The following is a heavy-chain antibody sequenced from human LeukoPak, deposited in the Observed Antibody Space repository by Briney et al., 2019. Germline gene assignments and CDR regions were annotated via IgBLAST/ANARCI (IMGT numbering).Heavy chain of an antibody. CDR2: INPNSGGT. V-gene: IGHV1-2*02. J-gene: IGHJ3*02. CDR1: GYTFTSYD. CDR3: ARSFTIFGVGEGIDAFDI. Sequence: GASVKVSCKASGYTFTSYDISWVRQAPGQGLEWMGWINPNSGGTNYAQKFQGRVTMTRDTSISTAYMELSRLRSDDTAVYYCARSFTIFGVGEGIDAFDIWGQGTMVTVSS. D-gene: IGHD3-3*01.